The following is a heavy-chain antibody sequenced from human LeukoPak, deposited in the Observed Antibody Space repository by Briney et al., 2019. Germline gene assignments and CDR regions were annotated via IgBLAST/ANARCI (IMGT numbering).Heavy chain of an antibody. CDR3: ARDRDRYYYDSSGYGRTDI. J-gene: IGHJ3*02. CDR1: GFTFSSYA. V-gene: IGHV3-23*01. CDR2: ISGSGGST. D-gene: IGHD3-22*01. Sequence: GGSLRLSCAASGFTFSSYAMSWVRQAPGKGLEWVSAISGSGGSTYYADSVKGRFTISRDNSKNTLYLQMNSLRAEDTAVYYCARDRDRYYYDSSGYGRTDIWGQGTMVTVSS.